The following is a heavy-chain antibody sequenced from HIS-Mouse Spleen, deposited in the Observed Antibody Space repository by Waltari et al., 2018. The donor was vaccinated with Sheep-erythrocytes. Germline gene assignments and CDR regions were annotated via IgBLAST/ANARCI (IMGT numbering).Heavy chain of an antibody. D-gene: IGHD1-26*01. Sequence: EVQLVESGGGLVKPGGSLRLSCAASGFTFSSYSMNWVRQAPGKGLEWVSSNSSSSSYIYYADSGKGRFTISRDNAKNSLYLQMNSLRAEDTAVYYCARVASGATFDYWGQGTLVTVSS. V-gene: IGHV3-21*01. CDR3: ARVASGATFDY. CDR2: NSSSSSYI. J-gene: IGHJ4*02. CDR1: GFTFSSYS.